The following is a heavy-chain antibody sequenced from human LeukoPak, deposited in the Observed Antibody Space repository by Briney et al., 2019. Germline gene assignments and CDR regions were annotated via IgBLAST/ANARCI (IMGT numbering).Heavy chain of an antibody. CDR1: GFTFSSYA. J-gene: IGHJ5*02. V-gene: IGHV3-30*04. D-gene: IGHD3-16*01. CDR3: ARAGFTFGGVNWFDP. CDR2: ISYDGSNK. Sequence: PGRSLRLSCAASGFTFSSYAMHWVRQAPGKGLEWVAVISYDGSNKYYADSVKGRFTISRDNSKKTLYLQMNSLRAEDTAVYYCARAGFTFGGVNWFDPWGQGTLVTVSS.